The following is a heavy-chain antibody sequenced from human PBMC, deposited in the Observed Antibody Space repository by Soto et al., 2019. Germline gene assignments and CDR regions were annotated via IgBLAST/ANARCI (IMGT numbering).Heavy chain of an antibody. Sequence: PSETLSPTCTVSGDSISILYWSWIRPPPGKGLEWIGYICYSGSITYNPSLKSRVTISVDPSKNQFSLRLSSVTAADTAVYYCAKSLWDTSGWKTDYWGQGTLVTVSS. V-gene: IGHV4-59*01. J-gene: IGHJ4*02. CDR1: GDSISILY. CDR3: AKSLWDTSGWKTDY. D-gene: IGHD6-19*01. CDR2: ICYSGSI.